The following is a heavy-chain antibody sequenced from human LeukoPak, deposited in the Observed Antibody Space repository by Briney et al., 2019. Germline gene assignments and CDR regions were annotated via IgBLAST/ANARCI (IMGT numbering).Heavy chain of an antibody. V-gene: IGHV3-23*01. CDR1: GFTFSSYA. CDR3: ARDSLTDYYDSSGLTH. CDR2: ISGSGGST. Sequence: GGSLRLSCAASGFTFSSYAMSWVRQAPGKGLEWVSAISGSGGSTYYADSVKGRFTISRDNSKNTLYLQMNSLRAEDTAVYYCARDSLTDYYDSSGLTHWGQGTLVTVSS. J-gene: IGHJ4*02. D-gene: IGHD3-22*01.